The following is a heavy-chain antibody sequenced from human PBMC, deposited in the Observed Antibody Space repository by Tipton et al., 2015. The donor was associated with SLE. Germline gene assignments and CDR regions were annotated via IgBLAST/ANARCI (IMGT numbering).Heavy chain of an antibody. CDR2: ISHTGST. Sequence: TLSLTCAVYGGSISAYYWSWIRQPPGKGLEWIGEISHTGSTNFNPSLKNRVSISIDTSKNQFSLKMTSLTAADTAVYYCTRGHFNSGTFPYYNYYYYMDVWGKGTTVTVSS. CDR1: GGSISAYY. D-gene: IGHD3-10*01. CDR3: TRGHFNSGTFPYYNYYYYMDV. V-gene: IGHV4-34*01. J-gene: IGHJ6*03.